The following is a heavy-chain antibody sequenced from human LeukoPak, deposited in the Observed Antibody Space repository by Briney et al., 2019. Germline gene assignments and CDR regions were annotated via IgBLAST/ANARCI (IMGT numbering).Heavy chain of an antibody. V-gene: IGHV1-8*01. J-gene: IGHJ5*02. Sequence: GASVKVSCKASGYTFTSYDINWVRQATGQGLERMGWMNPNSGNTGYAQKFQGRVTMTRNTSISTAYMELSSLRSEDTAVYYCARCYSGSYYWFDPWGQGTLVTVSS. CDR1: GYTFTSYD. D-gene: IGHD1-26*01. CDR2: MNPNSGNT. CDR3: ARCYSGSYYWFDP.